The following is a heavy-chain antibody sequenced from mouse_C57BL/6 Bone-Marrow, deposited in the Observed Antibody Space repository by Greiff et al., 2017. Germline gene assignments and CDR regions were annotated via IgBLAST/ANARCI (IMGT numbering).Heavy chain of an antibody. D-gene: IGHD6-5*01. Sequence: EVQLQQSGGGLVQPGGSLSLSCAASGFTFTDYYMSWVRQPPGKALAWLGFIRNKANGYTTEYSASVKGRFTISRDNSQSILYLQMNALRAEDSATYYCARYTSYAFDAMDYWGQGTSVTVSS. CDR3: ARYTSYAFDAMDY. J-gene: IGHJ4*01. CDR2: IRNKANGYTT. V-gene: IGHV7-3*01. CDR1: GFTFTDYY.